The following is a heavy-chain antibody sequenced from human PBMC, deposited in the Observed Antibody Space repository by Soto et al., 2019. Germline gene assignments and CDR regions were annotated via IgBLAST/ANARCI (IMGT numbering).Heavy chain of an antibody. Sequence: VASVKVSCKASGYTFTSYAMHWVRQAPGQRLEWMGWINAGNGNTKYSQKFQGRVTITRDTSASTAYMELSSLRSEDTAVYYCARRITFGGVIARPHDAFDIWGQGTMVTVSS. D-gene: IGHD3-16*02. V-gene: IGHV1-3*01. CDR1: GYTFTSYA. CDR2: INAGNGNT. CDR3: ARRITFGGVIARPHDAFDI. J-gene: IGHJ3*02.